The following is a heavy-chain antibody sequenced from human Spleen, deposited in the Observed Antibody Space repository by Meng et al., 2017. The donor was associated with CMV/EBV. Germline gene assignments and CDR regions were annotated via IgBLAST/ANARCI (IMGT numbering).Heavy chain of an antibody. V-gene: IGHV1-2*02. CDR3: ARHSITGTTWLDH. CDR2: VNPNGGGT. CDR1: GYTFAAYF. Sequence: KASGYTFAAYFTHWVRQDPGHGLEWMGWVNPNGGGTSYAQKFQGRVTMTTDTSISTAYMELSGLRADDTAVYFCARHSITGTTWLDHWGQGALVTVSS. D-gene: IGHD1-7*01. J-gene: IGHJ4*02.